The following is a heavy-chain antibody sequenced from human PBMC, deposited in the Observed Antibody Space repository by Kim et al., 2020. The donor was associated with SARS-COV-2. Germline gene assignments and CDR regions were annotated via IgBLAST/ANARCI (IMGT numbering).Heavy chain of an antibody. CDR3: ANFES. J-gene: IGHJ4*02. Sequence: SYKLYAEPVKGRFHITRDNSKNMLYLQMKSLRAEDTAVYYCANFESWGQGTLVTVSS. V-gene: IGHV3-33*06. CDR2: SYK.